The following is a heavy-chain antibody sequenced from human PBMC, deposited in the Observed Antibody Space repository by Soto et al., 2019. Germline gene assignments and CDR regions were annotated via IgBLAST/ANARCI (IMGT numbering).Heavy chain of an antibody. D-gene: IGHD5-18*01. CDR2: MHRGGTT. Sequence: GGSLRLSCVVSGFSVSATSIFWVRQATGKGLEWVSLMHRGGTTDNADSVKGRFTTSRDKSKNTLYLHMNGLRVEDTAVYYCARVNTTLVDHFDCWGQGTLVTVS. CDR1: GFSVSATS. CDR3: ARVNTTLVDHFDC. V-gene: IGHV3-53*01. J-gene: IGHJ4*02.